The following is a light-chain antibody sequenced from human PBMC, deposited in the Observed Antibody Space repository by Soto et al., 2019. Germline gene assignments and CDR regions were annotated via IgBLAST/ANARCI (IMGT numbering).Light chain of an antibody. CDR2: HNN. V-gene: IGLV1-40*01. CDR1: TSNIGAGFD. CDR3: QSYDSSLTDFV. Sequence: QPVLTQPPSVSGAPGQRVTISCTGSTSNIGAGFDVHWYQQLPGRAPTLLMSHNNNRPSGVPERFSGSKSGTSGSLAITGLQAEDEADYYCQSYDSSLTDFVFGGGTKLTVL. J-gene: IGLJ3*02.